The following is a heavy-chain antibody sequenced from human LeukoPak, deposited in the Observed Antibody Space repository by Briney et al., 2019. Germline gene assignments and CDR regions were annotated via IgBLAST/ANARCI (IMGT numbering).Heavy chain of an antibody. CDR3: ARDYGYY. Sequence: PSETLSLTCGVSGYAMSGSDWWGWIRQPPEKELEWIGYIYYSGSADYNPSLKSRVTMSIDTSNNQFSLRLSSVTAADTAVYYCARDYGYYWGQGTLVTVSS. CDR1: GYAMSGSDW. J-gene: IGHJ4*02. CDR2: IYYSGSA. D-gene: IGHD3-10*01. V-gene: IGHV4-28*03.